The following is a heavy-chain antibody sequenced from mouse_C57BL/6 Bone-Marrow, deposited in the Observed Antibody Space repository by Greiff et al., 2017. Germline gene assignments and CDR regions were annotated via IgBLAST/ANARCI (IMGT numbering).Heavy chain of an antibody. V-gene: IGHV3-5*01. CDR2: IYYSGTI. CDR1: GISITTGNYR. Sequence: EVKLQESGPGLVKPSQTVFLTCTVTGISITTGNYRWSWIRQFPGNKLEWIGYIYYSGTITYNPSLTSRTTITSDTPKNQFFLEMNSLTAEDTATYYCARFYGSSFDYWGQGTTLTVSS. J-gene: IGHJ2*01. D-gene: IGHD1-1*01. CDR3: ARFYGSSFDY.